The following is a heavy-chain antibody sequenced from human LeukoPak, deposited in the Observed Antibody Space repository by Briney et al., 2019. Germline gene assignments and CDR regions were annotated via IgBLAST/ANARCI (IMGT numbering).Heavy chain of an antibody. CDR1: GFTFSSYG. CDR2: IWYDGSNK. V-gene: IGHV3-33*01. CDR3: ARDLNYYYYGMDV. Sequence: GRSLRLSCAASGFTFSSYGMHWVRQAPGKGLEGVAVIWYDGSNKYYADSVKGRFTISRDNSKNTLYLQMNSLRAEDTAVYYCARDLNYYYYGMDVWGQGTTVTVSS. J-gene: IGHJ6*02.